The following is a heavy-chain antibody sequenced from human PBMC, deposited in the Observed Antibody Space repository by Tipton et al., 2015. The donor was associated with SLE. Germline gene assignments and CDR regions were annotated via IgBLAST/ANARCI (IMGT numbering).Heavy chain of an antibody. CDR2: IYYSWRT. V-gene: IGHV4-59*07. CDR3: ARFIAAAGILY. J-gene: IGHJ4*02. Sequence: TLSLTCTVSCGSISSYYWSWIRQPPGKGLEWIGYIYYSWRTNYNPSLKSRVTISVDTSKNQFSLKLSSVTAADKAVYYCARFIAAAGILYWGQGTLVTVSS. D-gene: IGHD6-13*01. CDR1: CGSISSYY.